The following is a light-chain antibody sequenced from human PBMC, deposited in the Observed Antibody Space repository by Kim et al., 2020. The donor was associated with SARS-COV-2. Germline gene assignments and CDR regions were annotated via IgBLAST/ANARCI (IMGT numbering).Light chain of an antibody. CDR2: KDS. CDR1: NIQTKN. V-gene: IGLV3-9*01. J-gene: IGLJ3*02. CDR3: QVWDSGTLV. Sequence: SYELTQPLSVSVALGQTARLTCGGNNIQTKNVHWYRQKPGQAPVLVMYKDSKRPSGIPERFSGSNSGNTATLTISRAPAGDEADYYCQVWDSGTLVFGGG.